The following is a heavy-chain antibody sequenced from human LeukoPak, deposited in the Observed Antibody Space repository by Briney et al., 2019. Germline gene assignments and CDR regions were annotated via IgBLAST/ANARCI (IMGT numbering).Heavy chain of an antibody. D-gene: IGHD6-19*01. J-gene: IGHJ4*02. CDR3: AKDLRIAVAGYWGYFDY. CDR2: ISGNGVAT. Sequence: GGSLRLSCAASGFTFSTYAMNWVRQAPGKGLEWVSAISGNGVATYYADSVRGRFTISRDNSKNTLYVQMNSLRAEDTAVYYCAKDLRIAVAGYWGYFDYWGQGTVVTVSS. V-gene: IGHV3-23*01. CDR1: GFTFSTYA.